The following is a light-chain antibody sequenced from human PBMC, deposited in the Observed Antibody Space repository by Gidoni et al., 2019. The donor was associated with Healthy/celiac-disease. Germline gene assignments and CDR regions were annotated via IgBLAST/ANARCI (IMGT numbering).Light chain of an antibody. J-gene: IGKJ4*01. Sequence: DIQLTQAPSFLSASVGDRVTITCRASQGISSYLALYQQKPGNAPKLLIYAASTLQSGVPSRFSGSGSGTAFTLTISSLQPEDFATYYCQQLNSYLTFGGGTKVEIK. V-gene: IGKV1-9*01. CDR1: QGISSY. CDR2: AAS. CDR3: QQLNSYLT.